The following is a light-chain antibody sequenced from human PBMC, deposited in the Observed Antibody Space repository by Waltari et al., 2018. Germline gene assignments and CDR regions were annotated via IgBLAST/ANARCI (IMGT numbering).Light chain of an antibody. V-gene: IGKV1-39*01. CDR1: QSISNY. CDR3: QQSYSNMYT. J-gene: IGKJ2*01. CDR2: GAS. Sequence: IQMTQSPTSLSASVGDRVTITCRTNQSISNYLNWYQQKPERAPKRLIYGASTLKAGVPSRFSGSGSVKDFTLTISSLQTEDFATYYCQQSYSNMYTFGQGTK.